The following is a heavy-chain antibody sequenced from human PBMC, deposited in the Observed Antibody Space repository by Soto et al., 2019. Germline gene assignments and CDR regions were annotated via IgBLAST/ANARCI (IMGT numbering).Heavy chain of an antibody. CDR3: ARGPSYDSSGYLYYFDY. CDR1: GFTFSSYG. Sequence: GGSLRLSCAASGFTFSSYGMRWVRQAPGKGLEWVAVIWYDGSNKYYADSVKGRFTISRDNSKNTLYLQMNSLRAEDTAVYYCARGPSYDSSGYLYYFDYRSQGTLVTVSS. J-gene: IGHJ4*02. D-gene: IGHD3-22*01. CDR2: IWYDGSNK. V-gene: IGHV3-33*01.